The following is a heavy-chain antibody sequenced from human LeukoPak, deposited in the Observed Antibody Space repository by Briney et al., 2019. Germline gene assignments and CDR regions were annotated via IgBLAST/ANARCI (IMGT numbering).Heavy chain of an antibody. CDR2: FDPEDGET. Sequence: ASVKVSCKVSGYTLTELSMHWVRQAPGKGLEWMGGFDPEDGETIYAQKFQGRVTVTEDTSTDTAYMELSSLRSEDTAVYYCATANYYGSGSYYNVAHFDYWSQGTLVTVSS. V-gene: IGHV1-24*01. CDR3: ATANYYGSGSYYNVAHFDY. CDR1: GYTLTELS. J-gene: IGHJ4*02. D-gene: IGHD3-10*01.